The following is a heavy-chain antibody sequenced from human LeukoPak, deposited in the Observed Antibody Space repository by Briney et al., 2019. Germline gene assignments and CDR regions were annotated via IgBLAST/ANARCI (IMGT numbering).Heavy chain of an antibody. CDR1: GFTFSSYA. D-gene: IGHD2-2*01. Sequence: GGSLRLSCAASGFTFSSYAMHWVRQAPGKGLEWVAVISYDGSNKYYADSVKGRFTISRDNSKNTLYLQMNSLRAEDTAVYYCAREVVCSSTSCYLGEVDYWGQGTLVTVSS. CDR2: ISYDGSNK. CDR3: AREVVCSSTSCYLGEVDY. V-gene: IGHV3-30-3*01. J-gene: IGHJ4*02.